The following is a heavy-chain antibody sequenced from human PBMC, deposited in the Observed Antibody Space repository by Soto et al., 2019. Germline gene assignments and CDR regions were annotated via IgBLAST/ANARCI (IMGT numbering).Heavy chain of an antibody. J-gene: IGHJ4*02. D-gene: IGHD1-26*01. Sequence: PSETLSLTCGVSGSSISNDNWWVWIRQPPGKGPEWIGYIHYTGFTYSNPSLKSRLTMSVDTSKNQFSLKLSSVTAVDTAVYYCATKDNGKYFFEHWGQGTLVTVS. CDR1: GSSISNDNW. CDR3: ATKDNGKYFFEH. V-gene: IGHV4-28*01. CDR2: IHYTGFT.